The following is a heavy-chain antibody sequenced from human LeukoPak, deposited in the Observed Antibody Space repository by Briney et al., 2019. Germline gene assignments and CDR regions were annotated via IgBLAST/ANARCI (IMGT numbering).Heavy chain of an antibody. V-gene: IGHV3-48*03. CDR2: ISSSGRTI. CDR3: ARDPLSSSSFDL. D-gene: IGHD6-13*01. Sequence: GGSLRLSCAASGFTFSSYEMNWVRQAPGKGLEWVSYISSSGRTIYYEDSVKGRFTISRDSAKNSLYLQMNSLRAEDTAVYYCARDPLSSSSFDLWGQGTLVTVSS. J-gene: IGHJ4*02. CDR1: GFTFSSYE.